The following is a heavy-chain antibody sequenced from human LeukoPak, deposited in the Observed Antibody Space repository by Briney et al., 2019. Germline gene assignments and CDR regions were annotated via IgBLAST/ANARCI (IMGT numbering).Heavy chain of an antibody. CDR1: EFTFVDYA. D-gene: IGHD4-11*01. CDR3: TRAPYSNYVNLDY. Sequence: PGGSLRLSCTASEFTFVDYAMTWVRQAPGKGLEWVGFIRSKAFGGTTEYAASVKGRFTISRDDSKSIAYLQMNSLKTEDTAVYYCTRAPYSNYVNLDYWGQGTLVTVSS. J-gene: IGHJ4*02. V-gene: IGHV3-49*04. CDR2: IRSKAFGGTT.